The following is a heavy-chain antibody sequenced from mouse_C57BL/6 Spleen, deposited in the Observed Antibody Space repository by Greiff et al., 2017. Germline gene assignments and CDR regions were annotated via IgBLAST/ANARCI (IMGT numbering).Heavy chain of an antibody. J-gene: IGHJ3*01. D-gene: IGHD1-2*01. CDR1: GFSLTGYG. CDR3: AKNDGEFAD. V-gene: IGHV2-5*01. CDR2: IWRGVGT. Sequence: VQLQQSGPGLVQPSPSLSITCTVSGFSLTGYGVHWVRQSPGTGLEWLGVIWRGVGTDSNAAFMSGLSITKDHSKSQVFFKMTSLQAEDTARYYCAKNDGEFADWGQGTTVTVSA.